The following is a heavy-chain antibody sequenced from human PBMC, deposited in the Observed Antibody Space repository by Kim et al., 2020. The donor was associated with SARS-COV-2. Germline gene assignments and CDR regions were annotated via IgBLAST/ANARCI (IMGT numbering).Heavy chain of an antibody. D-gene: IGHD3-16*01. J-gene: IGHJ3*02. V-gene: IGHV3-23*01. CDR3: AKRGIYGNDAFDI. CDR1: GFTFGNSA. CDR2: ISSSGYST. Sequence: GGSLRLSCVASGFTFGNSAMTWVRQAPGKGLEWVSHISSSGYSTYYADSVKGRFTISRDNSKNTLYLEMNNLRVEDTAVYYCAKRGIYGNDAFDIWGQGTLDTVSS.